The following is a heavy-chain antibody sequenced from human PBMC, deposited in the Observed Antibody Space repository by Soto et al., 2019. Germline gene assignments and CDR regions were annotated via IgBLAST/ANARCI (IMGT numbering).Heavy chain of an antibody. CDR1: GYTFTSYD. D-gene: IGHD1-1*01. CDR3: ARGLGDWNDRRFDY. CDR2: MNPNSGNT. J-gene: IGHJ4*02. V-gene: IGHV1-8*01. Sequence: ASVKVSCKASGYTFTSYDINWVRQATGQGLEWMGWMNPNSGNTGYAQKFQGRVTMTRNTSISTAYMELSSLRSEDTAVYYCARGLGDWNDRRFDYWGQGTLVTVSS.